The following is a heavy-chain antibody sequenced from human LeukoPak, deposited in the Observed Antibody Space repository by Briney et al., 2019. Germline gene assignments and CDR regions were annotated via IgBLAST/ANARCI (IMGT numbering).Heavy chain of an antibody. J-gene: IGHJ3*02. Sequence: SQTLSLTCDISGDSVSSNSVTWNWIRQSPSRLLEWLGRTYYRSKWFNDYAVSVRSRITINPDTSKNHFSLQLNSVTPEDTAVYYCARGVFPAFDIWGQGTMVTVSS. D-gene: IGHD3-10*01. V-gene: IGHV6-1*01. CDR3: ARGVFPAFDI. CDR2: TYYRSKWFN. CDR1: GDSVSSNSVT.